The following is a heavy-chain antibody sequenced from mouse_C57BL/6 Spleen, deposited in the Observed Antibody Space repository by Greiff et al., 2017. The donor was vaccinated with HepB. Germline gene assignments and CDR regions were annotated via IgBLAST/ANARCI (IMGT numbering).Heavy chain of an antibody. CDR1: GYSFTGYF. CDR3: ARWATTVEGYFDY. J-gene: IGHJ2*01. CDR2: INPYNGDT. V-gene: IGHV1-20*01. Sequence: VQLKESGPELVKPGDSVKISCKASGYSFTGYFMNWVMQSHGKSLEWIGRINPYNGDTFYNQKFKGKATLTVDKSSSTAHMELRSLTSEDSAVYYCARWATTVEGYFDYWGQGTTLTVSS. D-gene: IGHD1-1*01.